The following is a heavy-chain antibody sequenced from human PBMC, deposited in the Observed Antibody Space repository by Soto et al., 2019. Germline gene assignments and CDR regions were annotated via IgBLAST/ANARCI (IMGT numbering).Heavy chain of an antibody. V-gene: IGHV1-3*01. Sequence: QVQLVQSGAEVRKPGASVKVSCKASGYTFSTYAMHWVRQAPGQRLEWLGWINAGNGNTKYSKKFQGRVTITRDTSASTAYMELSSLSSEDTAVYFCGGGYCTNGVCSRLYYMDVWGKGTTVTVSS. CDR1: GYTFSTYA. CDR2: INAGNGNT. J-gene: IGHJ6*03. CDR3: GGGYCTNGVCSRLYYMDV. D-gene: IGHD2-8*01.